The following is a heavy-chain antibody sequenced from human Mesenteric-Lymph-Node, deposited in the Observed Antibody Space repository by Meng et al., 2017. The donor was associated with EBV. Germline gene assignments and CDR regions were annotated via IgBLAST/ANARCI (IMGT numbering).Heavy chain of an antibody. CDR3: ARAVAGDWYFDL. CDR2: SYYSGST. V-gene: IGHV4-61*01. CDR1: GASVSSYTHY. J-gene: IGHJ2*01. D-gene: IGHD6-19*01. Sequence: QVQLKESGPGLEKASETLSLTCTVSGASVSSYTHYWSWIRQPPGKGLEWIGYSYYSGSTSYNPSLTTRVTISVDTSKNQFSLKLNSVTAADTAVYYCARAVAGDWYFDLWGRGTLVTVSS.